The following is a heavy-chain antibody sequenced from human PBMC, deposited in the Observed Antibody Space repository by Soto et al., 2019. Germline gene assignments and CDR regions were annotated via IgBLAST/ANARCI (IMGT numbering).Heavy chain of an antibody. D-gene: IGHD3-22*01. CDR1: GFTFSSYA. J-gene: IGHJ4*02. Sequence: GGSLRLSCAASGFTFSSYAMHWVRQAPGKGLEWVAVISYDGSNKYYADSVKGRFTISRDNSKNTLYLQMNSLRAEDTAVYYCARKKSGASSGSFDYWGQGTLVTVSS. CDR3: ARKKSGASSGSFDY. V-gene: IGHV3-30-3*01. CDR2: ISYDGSNK.